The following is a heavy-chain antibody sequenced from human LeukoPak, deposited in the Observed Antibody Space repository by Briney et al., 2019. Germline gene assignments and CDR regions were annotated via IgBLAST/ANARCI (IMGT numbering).Heavy chain of an antibody. J-gene: IGHJ4*02. V-gene: IGHV4-59*01. CDR2: IYYSGST. CDR1: GGSISSYY. CDR3: ARFYYGSGSSGDY. Sequence: SETLSLTCTVSGGSISSYYWSWTRQPPGKGLEWIGYIYYSGSTNYNPSLKSRVTISVDTSKNQFSLKLSSVTAADTAVYYCARFYYGSGSSGDYWGQGTLVTVSS. D-gene: IGHD3-10*01.